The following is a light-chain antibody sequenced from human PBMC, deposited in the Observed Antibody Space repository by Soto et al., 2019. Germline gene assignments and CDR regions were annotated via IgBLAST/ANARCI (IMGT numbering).Light chain of an antibody. CDR1: TGAVTNGHY. CDR3: LLYYNGPYV. CDR2: DTT. V-gene: IGLV7-46*01. J-gene: IGLJ1*01. Sequence: QAVVTQEPSLTVSPGGTVTLTGGSSTGAVTNGHYPYWFQQKPGQAPRTLIYDTTNRHSWTPARFSGSLLGGKAALTLSGAQPEDEAEYYCLLYYNGPYVFGTGTKVTVL.